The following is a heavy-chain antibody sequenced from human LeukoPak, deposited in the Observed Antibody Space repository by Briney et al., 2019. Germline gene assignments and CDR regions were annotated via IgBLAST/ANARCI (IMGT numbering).Heavy chain of an antibody. J-gene: IGHJ3*02. CDR3: ASSLGDSSSWYPNDAFDI. Sequence: TTSETLSLTCTVSGGSISSYYWSWIRQPPGKGLEWIGYIYYSGSTNYNPSLKSRVTISVDTSKNQFSLKLSSVTAADTAVYYCASSLGDSSSWYPNDAFDIWGQGTMVTVSS. CDR2: IYYSGST. D-gene: IGHD6-13*01. V-gene: IGHV4-59*01. CDR1: GGSISSYY.